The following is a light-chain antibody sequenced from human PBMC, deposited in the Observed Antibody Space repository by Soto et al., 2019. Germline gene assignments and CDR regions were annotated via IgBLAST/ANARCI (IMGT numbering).Light chain of an antibody. CDR2: GAI. CDR3: QQFWT. V-gene: IGKV3-20*01. Sequence: EIVLTQSPGTLSLSPGERVTLSCRASESVSSGYVGWYQQKPGQAPRLVIFGAIGRATGIPDRFRGSGSGTDFTLTISSLEPEDFAVYYCQQFWTFGQGTKVEIK. CDR1: ESVSSGY. J-gene: IGKJ1*01.